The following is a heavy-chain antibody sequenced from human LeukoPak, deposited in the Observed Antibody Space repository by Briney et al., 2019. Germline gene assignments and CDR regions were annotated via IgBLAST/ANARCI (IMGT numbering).Heavy chain of an antibody. CDR1: GFTFDDYD. J-gene: IGHJ4*02. D-gene: IGHD3-16*02. CDR3: ATVRKEVIGFDY. V-gene: IGHV3-53*01. Sequence: GGSLRPSCAASGFTFDDYDMSWVRQVPGKGLEWVSLIYSGGSTYYADSVKGRFTISRDNSKNTLYLQMNSLRVEDTAVYYCATVRKEVIGFDYWGQGTLVTVSS. CDR2: IYSGGST.